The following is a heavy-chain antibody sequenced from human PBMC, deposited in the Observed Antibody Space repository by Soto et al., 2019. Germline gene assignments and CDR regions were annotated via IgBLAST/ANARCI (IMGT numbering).Heavy chain of an antibody. CDR2: ISAYNGNT. CDR3: ARGSPPVDS. Sequence: QVQLVQSGAEVKKPGASVKVSCKASGYTFTSYGITWVRQAPGQGLEWMGWISAYNGNTKYAQKLQGRVTMTTETSTSTDHRELRCVTSDDTAVDCGARGSPPVDSWGQGTLVTVSS. V-gene: IGHV1-18*01. CDR1: GYTFTSYG. J-gene: IGHJ4*02.